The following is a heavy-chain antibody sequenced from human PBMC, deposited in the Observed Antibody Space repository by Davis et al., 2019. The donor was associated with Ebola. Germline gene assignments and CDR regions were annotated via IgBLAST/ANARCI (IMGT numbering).Heavy chain of an antibody. V-gene: IGHV3-30-3*01. CDR2: ISYDGSNT. J-gene: IGHJ4*02. D-gene: IGHD1-14*01. CDR3: ARGEPFDS. Sequence: GESLKISCAASGFAFIDFPMHWVRQSPGKGLEWVALISYDGSNTYYADSVMGRFTISRDISGNTLYLQMNTLTPEDTAIYYCARGEPFDSWGQGTLVTVSS. CDR1: GFAFIDFP.